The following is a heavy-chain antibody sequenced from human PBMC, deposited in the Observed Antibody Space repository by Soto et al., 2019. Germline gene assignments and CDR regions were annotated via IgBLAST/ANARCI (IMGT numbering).Heavy chain of an antibody. CDR2: IWYDGSNK. Sequence: GGSLRLSCAASGFTFSSYGMHWVRQAPGKGLEWVAVIWYDGSNKYYADSVKGRFTISRDNSKNTLYLQMNSLRAEDTAVYYCARDLLPMTNGIHYWGQGTLVTVSS. J-gene: IGHJ4*02. CDR3: ARDLLPMTNGIHY. CDR1: GFTFSSYG. V-gene: IGHV3-33*01.